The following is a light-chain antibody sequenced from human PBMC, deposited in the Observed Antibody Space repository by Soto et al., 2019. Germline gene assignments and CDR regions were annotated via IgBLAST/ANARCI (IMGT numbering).Light chain of an antibody. V-gene: IGKV3-20*01. CDR2: DVS. Sequence: IVLTQSPGTLSLSPGERATLSCRASQSVTSNSLAWYQQKPGLAPRLLMYDVSNRATGIPDRFSGSGSGADFTLTISRLEPEDFAVYYCQHYGSSRWTFGQGTKVDIK. J-gene: IGKJ1*01. CDR3: QHYGSSRWT. CDR1: QSVTSNS.